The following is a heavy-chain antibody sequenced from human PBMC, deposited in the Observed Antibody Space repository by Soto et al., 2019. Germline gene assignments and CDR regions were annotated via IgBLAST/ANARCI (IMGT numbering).Heavy chain of an antibody. CDR2: IKSTSDGGTT. D-gene: IGHD3-22*01. Sequence: EVQLVESGGGLVKPGGSLRLSCAASGFTFRNAWMNWVRQAPGKGLEWVGRIKSTSDGGTTDYAAPVKGRFIVSREDSTYTVYLQINSLITEDTAVYYCTTDWFDSSGYYAYWGQGTLVSVSS. V-gene: IGHV3-15*01. CDR1: GFTFRNAW. CDR3: TTDWFDSSGYYAY. J-gene: IGHJ4*02.